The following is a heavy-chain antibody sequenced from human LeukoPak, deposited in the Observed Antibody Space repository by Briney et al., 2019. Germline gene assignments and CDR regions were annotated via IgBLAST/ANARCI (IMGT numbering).Heavy chain of an antibody. V-gene: IGHV1-46*01. J-gene: IGHJ5*02. CDR2: INPSGGST. CDR3: ARDSLRTAIAMAGGNWFDP. Sequence: GASVKVSCKASGYTFTGYHMHWVRQAPGQGLEWMGIINPSGGSTTYAEKFQSRVTMTRDTSTSTVYMELSSLRSEDTAVYYCARDSLRTAIAMAGGNWFDPWGQGTLVTVSS. CDR1: GYTFTGYH. D-gene: IGHD6-19*01.